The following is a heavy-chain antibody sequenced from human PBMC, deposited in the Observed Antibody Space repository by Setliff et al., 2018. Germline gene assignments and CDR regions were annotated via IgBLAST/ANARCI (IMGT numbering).Heavy chain of an antibody. Sequence: GESLKISCKASGYSVTTNWIGWVRQMPGKGLEWMGIIYPGDSDTIYSPSFQGQVTISADKTLSTAYLQWSSLKASDTAIYYCARRAAAHDWFDPWGQGTLVTSPQ. J-gene: IGHJ5*02. CDR2: IYPGDSDT. CDR3: ARRAAAHDWFDP. CDR1: GYSVTTNW. V-gene: IGHV5-51*01. D-gene: IGHD2-15*01.